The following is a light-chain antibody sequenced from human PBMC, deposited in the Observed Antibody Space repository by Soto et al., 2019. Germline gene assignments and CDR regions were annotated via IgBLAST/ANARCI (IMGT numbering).Light chain of an antibody. CDR2: AAS. V-gene: IGKV1-27*01. CDR1: QSISSN. CDR3: QKYNSAPRT. J-gene: IGKJ4*01. Sequence: DIQMTQSASSLSASVGDRVTITCRASQSISSNLNWHQQKPGKAPKVLIYAASTLQSGVPSRFSGSGSGTDFTLTISSLQPEDVATYYCQKYNSAPRTFGGGTKVEIK.